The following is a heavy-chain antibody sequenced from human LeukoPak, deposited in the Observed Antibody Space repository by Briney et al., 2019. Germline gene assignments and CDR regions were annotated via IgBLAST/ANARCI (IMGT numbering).Heavy chain of an antibody. D-gene: IGHD2-8*01. CDR1: GGTFSSYT. J-gene: IGHJ4*02. V-gene: IGHV1-69*13. Sequence: SVKVSCKASGGTFSSYTIRWVRQAPGQGLEWMGGIIPIFGTANYAQKFQGRVTITADESTSTAYMELSSLRSADTAVYYCARQGSRCNCVCSFDYWGQGTLVTVSS. CDR2: IIPIFGTA. CDR3: ARQGSRCNCVCSFDY.